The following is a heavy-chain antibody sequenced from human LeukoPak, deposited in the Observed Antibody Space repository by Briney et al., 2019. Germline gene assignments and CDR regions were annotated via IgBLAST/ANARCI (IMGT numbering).Heavy chain of an antibody. Sequence: ASVKVSCKASGYTFTSYDINWVRQATGHGLEWMGWMNPNSGNTGYAQKFQGRVTMTRNTSISTAYMELSSLRSEDTAVYYCASSDSSGNYDAFDIWGQGTMVTVSS. CDR1: GYTFTSYD. V-gene: IGHV1-8*01. D-gene: IGHD3-22*01. CDR3: ASSDSSGNYDAFDI. J-gene: IGHJ3*02. CDR2: MNPNSGNT.